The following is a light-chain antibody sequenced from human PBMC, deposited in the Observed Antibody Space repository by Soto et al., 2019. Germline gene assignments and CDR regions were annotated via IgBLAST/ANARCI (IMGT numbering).Light chain of an antibody. CDR2: DNN. CDR3: GTWDSSLSAYV. Sequence: QSVLTQPPSVSAAPGQKATISCSGSSSNIGNNYVSWYQQLPGTAPKLLIYDNNKRPSGIPDRFSDSKSGTSATLAITGLQTGDEADYYCGTWDSSLSAYVFGTGTKV. CDR1: SSNIGNNY. V-gene: IGLV1-51*01. J-gene: IGLJ1*01.